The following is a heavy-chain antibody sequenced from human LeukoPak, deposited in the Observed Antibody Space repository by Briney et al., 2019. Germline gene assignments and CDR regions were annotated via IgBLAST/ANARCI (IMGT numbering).Heavy chain of an antibody. CDR3: ARHPRGWNYVDY. V-gene: IGHV5-51*01. J-gene: IGHJ4*02. CDR1: GYSFTNHW. D-gene: IGHD2-15*01. CDR2: VYPGDSDT. Sequence: GESLKISCKGSGYSFTNHWIGWVRQMPGKGLEWMGIVYPGDSDTRYSPSFQGQVTISADKSISTAYLQWSSPKASDTAMYYCARHPRGWNYVDYWGQGTLVTVSS.